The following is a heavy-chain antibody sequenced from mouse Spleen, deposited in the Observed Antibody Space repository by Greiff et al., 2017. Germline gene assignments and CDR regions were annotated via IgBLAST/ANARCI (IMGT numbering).Heavy chain of an antibody. CDR2: INPSSGYT. Sequence: VKLMESGAELAKPGASVKLSCKASGYTFPSYWMHWVKQRPGQGLEWIGYINPSSGYTKYNQKFKDKATLTADKSSSTAYMQLSSLTYEDSAVYDCARRTSIYAMDYWGQGTSVTVSS. CDR3: ARRTSIYAMDY. J-gene: IGHJ4*01. CDR1: GYTFPSYW. V-gene: IGHV1-7*01.